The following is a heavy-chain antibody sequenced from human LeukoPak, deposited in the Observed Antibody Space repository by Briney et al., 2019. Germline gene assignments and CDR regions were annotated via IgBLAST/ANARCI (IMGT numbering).Heavy chain of an antibody. J-gene: IGHJ4*02. V-gene: IGHV4-34*01. CDR1: GGSFSGYY. CDR3: ARTTKYDYVWGSYRHDY. Sequence: PSETLSLTCAVYGGSFSGYYWSWIRQPPGKGLEWIGEINHSGSTNYNPSLKSRVTISVDTSKNQFSLKLSSVTAADTAVYYCARTTKYDYVWGSYRHDYWGQGTLVTVSS. CDR2: INHSGST. D-gene: IGHD3-16*02.